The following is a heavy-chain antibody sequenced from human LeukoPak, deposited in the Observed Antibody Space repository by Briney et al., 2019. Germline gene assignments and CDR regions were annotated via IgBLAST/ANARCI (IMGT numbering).Heavy chain of an antibody. CDR3: ARDLAYSRLDY. D-gene: IGHD5-18*01. V-gene: IGHV3-7*01. CDR2: INPDGNKK. Sequence: GGSLRLSCAVSGLTFSSSWMDWVRQAPGKGLEWVASINPDGNKKYSADSVKGRFTIPRDNAENSLYLQMNSLRVEDTAFYYCARDLAYSRLDYWGQGMLVTVSS. J-gene: IGHJ4*02. CDR1: GLTFSSSW.